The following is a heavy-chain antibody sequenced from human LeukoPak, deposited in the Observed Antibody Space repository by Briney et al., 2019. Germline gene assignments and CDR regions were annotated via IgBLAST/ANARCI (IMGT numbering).Heavy chain of an antibody. Sequence: GGSLRLSCAASGFPFSSYAMGWVRQAPRRGLEWVSAITASSGGTYYADSVKGRFTISRDNSKNTLYLQINSLRAEDAAIYYCAKIRFYYDSSFDYWYFDLWGRGTLVTVSS. D-gene: IGHD3-22*01. V-gene: IGHV3-23*01. CDR3: AKIRFYYDSSFDYWYFDL. CDR2: ITASSGGT. CDR1: GFPFSSYA. J-gene: IGHJ2*01.